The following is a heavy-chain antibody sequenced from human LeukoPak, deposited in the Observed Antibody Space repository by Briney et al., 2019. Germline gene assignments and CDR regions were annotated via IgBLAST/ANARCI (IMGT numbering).Heavy chain of an antibody. CDR3: ATEAKVEMATIDY. J-gene: IGHJ4*02. CDR1: GYTFTDYY. V-gene: IGHV1-69-2*01. CDR2: VDPEDGET. Sequence: ASVKVSCKVSGYTFTDYYMHWVQQAPGKGLEWMGLVDPEDGETIYAEKFQGRVTITADTSTDTAYMELSSLRSEDTAVYYCATEAKVEMATIDYWDQGTLVTVSS. D-gene: IGHD5-24*01.